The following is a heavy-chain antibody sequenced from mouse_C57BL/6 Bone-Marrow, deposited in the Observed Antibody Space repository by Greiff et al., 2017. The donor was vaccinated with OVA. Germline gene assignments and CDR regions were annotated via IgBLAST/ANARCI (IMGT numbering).Heavy chain of an antibody. D-gene: IGHD1-1*01. CDR1: GYTFTSYW. J-gene: IGHJ2*01. CDR3: ARRGYGSSYVCYFDY. Sequence: QVQLQQSGAELVKPGASVKLSCKASGYTFTSYWMHWVKQRPGQGLEWIGMIHPNSGSTNYNEKFKSKATLTVDKSSSTAYMQLSSLTSEDSAVYYCARRGYGSSYVCYFDYWGQGTTLTVSS. V-gene: IGHV1-64*01. CDR2: IHPNSGST.